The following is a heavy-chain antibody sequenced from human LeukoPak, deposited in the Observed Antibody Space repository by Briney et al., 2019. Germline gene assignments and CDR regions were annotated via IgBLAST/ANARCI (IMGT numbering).Heavy chain of an antibody. J-gene: IGHJ4*02. V-gene: IGHV4-59*01. CDR1: GGSISSYY. Sequence: KASETLSLTCTVSGGSISSYYWSRIRQPPGKGLERIGYIYYSGSTNYNPSLKSRVTISVDTSKNQFSLKLSSVTAADTAVYYCARIATYDILTGGYYFDYWGQGTLVTVSS. D-gene: IGHD3-9*01. CDR3: ARIATYDILTGGYYFDY. CDR2: IYYSGST.